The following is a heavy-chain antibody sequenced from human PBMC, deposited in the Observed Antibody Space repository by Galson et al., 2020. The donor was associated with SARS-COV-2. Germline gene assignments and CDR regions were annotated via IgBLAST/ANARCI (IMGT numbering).Heavy chain of an antibody. D-gene: IGHD6-19*01. J-gene: IGHJ4*02. CDR2: IFYDGSDK. Sequence: GESLKISCAASGFTFSSHAIHWVRQAPGKGLEWVAQIFYDGSDKYYGDSVMGRFTISRDSSKNMVYLQMNNLKVDDTAVYYCARDGQLSSGWAFDYWGQGTLVTVSS. V-gene: IGHV3-33*01. CDR3: ARDGQLSSGWAFDY. CDR1: GFTFSSHA.